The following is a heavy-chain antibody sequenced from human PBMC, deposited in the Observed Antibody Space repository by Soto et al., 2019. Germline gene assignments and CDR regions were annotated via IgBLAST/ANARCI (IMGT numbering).Heavy chain of an antibody. V-gene: IGHV3-23*01. CDR3: ATVHNTSRSFDY. J-gene: IGHJ4*02. CDR1: GFTFNIYA. D-gene: IGHD1-20*01. Sequence: EVQLLESGGGLVQPGGSLRLSCAASGFTFNIYAMTWVRQAPGKGLEWVSTTGATGRTTYYSDSVKGRFTVSRDNSKNTLDPQMSNLRAEDTAVYYCATVHNTSRSFDYWGQGTLVTVSS. CDR2: TGATGRTT.